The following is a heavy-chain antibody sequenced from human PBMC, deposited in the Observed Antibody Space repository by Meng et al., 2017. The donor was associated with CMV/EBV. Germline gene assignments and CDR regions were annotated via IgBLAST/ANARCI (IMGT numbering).Heavy chain of an antibody. CDR1: GFTFSDYY. Sequence: VVRVHAGAEKKKPGASFKVPCTTSGFTFSDYYIHWVRQAPGQGLEWMGWVNSNNDATNYARKFQGRVSMTRDTSISTAHMELSRLMSDDTAVYYCVRSSGWSLFDYWGQGTLVTVSS. V-gene: IGHV1-2*02. CDR3: VRSSGWSLFDY. D-gene: IGHD6-19*01. CDR2: VNSNNDAT. J-gene: IGHJ4*02.